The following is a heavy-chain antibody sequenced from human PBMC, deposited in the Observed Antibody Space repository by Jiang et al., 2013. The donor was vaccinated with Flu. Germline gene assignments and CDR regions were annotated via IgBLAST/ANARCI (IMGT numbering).Heavy chain of an antibody. CDR3: ARDLYYAPHYGMDV. D-gene: IGHD2-2*01. Sequence: PGLLKPSETLSLTCTVSGGSISSYYWSWIRQPPGKGLEWIGYIYYSGSTNYNPSLKSRVTISVDTSKNQFSLKLSSVTAADTAVYYCARDLYYAPHYGMDVWGQGTTVTVSS. J-gene: IGHJ6*02. CDR1: GGSISSYY. CDR2: IYYSGST. V-gene: IGHV4-59*01.